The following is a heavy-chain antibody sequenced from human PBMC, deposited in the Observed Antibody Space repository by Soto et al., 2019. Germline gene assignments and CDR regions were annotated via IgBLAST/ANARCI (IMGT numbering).Heavy chain of an antibody. V-gene: IGHV4-61*08. J-gene: IGHJ4*02. D-gene: IGHD2-15*01. CDR3: ARGGGRMGDY. Sequence: QVQLQESGPGLVKPSETLSLTCTVSGGSVSSGDYYWNWIRQPPGKGLEWIGYIYYSGSTNYNPSLKSRVTIAVDTSKNQFSLKLRSVTAADTALYYCARGGGRMGDYWGQGTLVTVSS. CDR1: GGSVSSGDYY. CDR2: IYYSGST.